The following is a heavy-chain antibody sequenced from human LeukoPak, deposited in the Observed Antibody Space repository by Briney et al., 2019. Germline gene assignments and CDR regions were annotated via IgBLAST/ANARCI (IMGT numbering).Heavy chain of an antibody. D-gene: IGHD3-10*01. CDR1: GFAFSTYT. J-gene: IGHJ4*02. Sequence: GGSLRLSCAACGFAFSTYTMNWARQAPGKGLEWVSVIYSGGSTYYADSVKGRFTISRDNSKNTLYLQMNSLRAEDTAVYYCARDSFGELGYWGQGTLVTVSS. CDR3: ARDSFGELGY. V-gene: IGHV3-66*01. CDR2: IYSGGST.